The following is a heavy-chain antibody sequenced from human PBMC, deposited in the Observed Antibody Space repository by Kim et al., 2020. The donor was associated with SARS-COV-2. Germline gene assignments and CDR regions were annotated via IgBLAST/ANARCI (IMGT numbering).Heavy chain of an antibody. CDR3: ARGKGSGSYYFDY. Sequence: NPALKSRVTISVDTAKNQFSLRLSSVTAADTAVYYCARGKGSGSYYFDYWGQGTLVTVSS. D-gene: IGHD3-10*01. V-gene: IGHV4-34*13. J-gene: IGHJ4*02.